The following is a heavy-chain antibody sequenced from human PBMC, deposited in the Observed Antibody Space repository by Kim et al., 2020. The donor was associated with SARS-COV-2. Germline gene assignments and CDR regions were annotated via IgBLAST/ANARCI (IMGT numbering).Heavy chain of an antibody. CDR2: IYYSGST. J-gene: IGHJ6*02. Sequence: SETLSLTCTVSGGSISSYYWSWIRQPPGKGLEWIGYIYYSGSTNYNPSLKSRVTISVDTSKNQFSLKLSSVTAADTAVYYCARAPPTDYGDYYYYYGMDVWGQGTTVTVSS. V-gene: IGHV4-59*13. CDR3: ARAPPTDYGDYYYYYGMDV. CDR1: GGSISSYY. D-gene: IGHD4-17*01.